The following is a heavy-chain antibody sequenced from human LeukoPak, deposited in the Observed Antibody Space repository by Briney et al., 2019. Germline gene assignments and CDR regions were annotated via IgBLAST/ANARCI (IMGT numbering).Heavy chain of an antibody. J-gene: IGHJ4*02. CDR2: ISGSGGST. CDR1: GYTFSSYA. CDR3: AKEHYSNYDILTGYDDY. V-gene: IGHV3-23*01. D-gene: IGHD3-9*01. Sequence: GGSLRLSCAASGYTFSSYAMSWVRQAPGKGLEWVSAISGSGGSTYYADSVKGRFTISRDNSKNTLYLQMNSLRAEDTAVYYCAKEHYSNYDILTGYDDYWGQGTLVTVSS.